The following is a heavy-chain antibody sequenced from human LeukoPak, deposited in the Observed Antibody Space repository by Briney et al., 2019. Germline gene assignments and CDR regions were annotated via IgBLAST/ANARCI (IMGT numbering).Heavy chain of an antibody. CDR1: GFTVSSNY. Sequence: GGSLRLSCAASGFTVSSNYMSRVRQAPGKGLEWVSVIYSGGGTYYADSVKGRFTISRDNSKNTLYLQMNSLRAEDTAVYYCARGWHYGSGDADWSQGTLVTVSS. D-gene: IGHD3-10*01. J-gene: IGHJ4*02. V-gene: IGHV3-53*01. CDR2: IYSGGGT. CDR3: ARGWHYGSGDAD.